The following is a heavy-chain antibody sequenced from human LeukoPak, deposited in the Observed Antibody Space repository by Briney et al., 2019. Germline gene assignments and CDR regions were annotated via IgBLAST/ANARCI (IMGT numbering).Heavy chain of an antibody. D-gene: IGHD6-19*01. V-gene: IGHV1-18*01. CDR1: GYTFTSYG. CDR2: ISAYNGNT. J-gene: IGHJ4*02. Sequence: VASVKVSCKASGYTFTSYGISWVRQAPGQGLEWMGWISAYNGNTNYAQKLQGRVTMTRDTSTSTVYMELSSLRSEDTAVYYCARESPLTVAGTENFDYWGQGTLVTVSS. CDR3: ARESPLTVAGTENFDY.